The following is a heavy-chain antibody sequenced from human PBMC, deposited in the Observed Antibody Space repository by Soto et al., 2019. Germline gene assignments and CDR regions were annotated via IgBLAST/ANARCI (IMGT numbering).Heavy chain of an antibody. V-gene: IGHV3-30-3*01. CDR3: ARDYGYCSGGSCWRYNWFDX. D-gene: IGHD2-15*01. CDR1: GFTFSSYA. Sequence: SLGLSFTASGFTFSSYAMHWVRQAPGKGLEWEAVISYDGSNKYYEDSVKGRFTISRDNSKNTLYLQMNSLRAEDTAVYYFARDYGYCSGGSCWRYNWFDXWGQVTLVTVSX. CDR2: ISYDGSNK. J-gene: IGHJ5*02.